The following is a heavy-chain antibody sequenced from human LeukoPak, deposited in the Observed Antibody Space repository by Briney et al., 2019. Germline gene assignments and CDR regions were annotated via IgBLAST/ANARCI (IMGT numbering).Heavy chain of an antibody. D-gene: IGHD6-6*01. V-gene: IGHV1-2*02. CDR3: ARANIAARTFDY. Sequence: GASVKVSCKASGYTFTGYYMHWLRQAPGQGLEWMGWINPNSGGTNYAQKFQGRVTMTRDTSISTAYMELSRLRSDDTAVYYCARANIAARTFDYWGQGTLVTVSS. J-gene: IGHJ4*02. CDR1: GYTFTGYY. CDR2: INPNSGGT.